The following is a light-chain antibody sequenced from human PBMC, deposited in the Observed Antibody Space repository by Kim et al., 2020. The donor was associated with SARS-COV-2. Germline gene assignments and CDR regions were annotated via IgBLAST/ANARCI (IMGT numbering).Light chain of an antibody. V-gene: IGLV2-23*02. Sequence: QSALTQPASVSGSPGQSITIFCTGTSSDVGSYNFVSWYQQHPGKAPKLMIYEVTKRPSGVSNRFSGSKSGNTASLTISGLQAEDEGDYYCLCAGSSTPWVFGGGTQLTVL. CDR1: SSDVGSYNF. CDR2: EVT. J-gene: IGLJ3*02. CDR3: CLCAGSSTPWV.